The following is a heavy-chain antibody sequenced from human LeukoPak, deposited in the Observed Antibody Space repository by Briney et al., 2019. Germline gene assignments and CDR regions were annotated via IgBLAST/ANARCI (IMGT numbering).Heavy chain of an antibody. D-gene: IGHD4-17*01. V-gene: IGHV3-21*01. J-gene: IGHJ5*02. Sequence: TGGSLRLSCAASGFTFSSYSMNWVRQAPGKGLEWVSSISSSSSYIYYADSVKGRFTISRDNAKNSLHLQMNSLRAEDTAVYYCARDPRATVMNWFDPWGQGTLVTVSS. CDR3: ARDPRATVMNWFDP. CDR1: GFTFSSYS. CDR2: ISSSSSYI.